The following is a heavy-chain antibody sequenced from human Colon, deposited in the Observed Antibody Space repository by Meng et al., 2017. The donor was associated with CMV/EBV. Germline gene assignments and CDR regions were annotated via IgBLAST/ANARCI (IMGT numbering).Heavy chain of an antibody. J-gene: IGHJ5*02. V-gene: IGHV1-46*01. CDR3: ARDRPFINLRNWFDP. CDR2: INPDGGGT. Sequence: ASVKVSCKASGYTFTDYYLHWVRQAPGQGLEWMGTINPDGGGTDYAESFQGRVTMTRDTSTSTVYMELFNLRSEDTAVYYCARDRPFINLRNWFDPWGQGTLVTAPQ. CDR1: GYTFTDYY.